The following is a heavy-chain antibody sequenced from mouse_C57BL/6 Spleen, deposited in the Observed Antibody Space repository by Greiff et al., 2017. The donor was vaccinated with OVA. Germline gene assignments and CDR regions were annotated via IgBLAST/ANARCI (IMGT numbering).Heavy chain of an antibody. CDR1: GYSITSGYY. Sequence: EVKLQESGPGLVKPSQSLSLTCSVTGYSITSGYYWNWIRQFPGNKLEWMGYISYDGSNNYNPSLKNRISITRDTSKNQFFLKLNSVTTEDTATYYCARGGMDGYENYFDYWGQGTTLTVSS. CDR3: ARGGMDGYENYFDY. D-gene: IGHD2-2*01. V-gene: IGHV3-6*01. J-gene: IGHJ2*01. CDR2: ISYDGSN.